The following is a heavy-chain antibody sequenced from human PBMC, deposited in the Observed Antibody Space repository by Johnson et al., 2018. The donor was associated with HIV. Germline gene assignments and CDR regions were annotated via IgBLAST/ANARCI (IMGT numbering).Heavy chain of an antibody. Sequence: EVKLVESGGGLVQPGGSRRLSCVVSGFIFSNYAMSWVRQAPGKGLEWVSAISGSGGSTFYADSVKGRFTISRDNPKNTVYLQMNSLRAEDTAVYYCTKEVPSAITIGDACDIWGQGTMGTVSS. V-gene: IGHV3-23*04. CDR1: GFIFSNYA. CDR2: ISGSGGST. J-gene: IGHJ3*02. CDR3: TKEVPSAITIGDACDI.